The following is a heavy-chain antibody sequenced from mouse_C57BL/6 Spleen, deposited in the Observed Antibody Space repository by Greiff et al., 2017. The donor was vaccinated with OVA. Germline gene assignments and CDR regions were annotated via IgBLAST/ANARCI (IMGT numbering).Heavy chain of an antibody. Sequence: VKLVESGPGLVQPSQSLSITCTVSGFSLTSYGVHWVRQSPGTGLEWLGVIWSGGSTDYNAAFISRLSISKDNSKSQVFFKMNRLQADDTAIYYCARNWDWDAWFAYWGQGTLVTVSA. CDR3: ARNWDWDAWFAY. V-gene: IGHV2-2*01. CDR1: GFSLTSYG. D-gene: IGHD4-1*01. J-gene: IGHJ3*01. CDR2: IWSGGST.